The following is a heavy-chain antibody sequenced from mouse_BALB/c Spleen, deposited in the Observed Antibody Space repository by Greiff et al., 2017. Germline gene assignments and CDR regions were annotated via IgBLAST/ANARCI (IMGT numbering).Heavy chain of an antibody. J-gene: IGHJ2*01. Sequence: EVQLQQSGPELVTPGASVTMSCTASGFTFTSYVLHWVKQKPGQGLEWIGYINPYNDGTKYNEKFKGKATLTSDKSSSTAYMELSSLTSEDSAVYYCARSGSTMITGFDYWGQGTTRTVSA. CDR2: INPYNDGT. V-gene: IGHV1-14*01. D-gene: IGHD2-4*01. CDR3: ARSGSTMITGFDY. CDR1: GFTFTSYV.